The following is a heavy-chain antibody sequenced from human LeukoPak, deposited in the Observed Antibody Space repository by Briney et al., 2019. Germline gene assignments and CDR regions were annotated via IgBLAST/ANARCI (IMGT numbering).Heavy chain of an antibody. CDR2: IIARAGSS. Sequence: GGSLRPSCAASGFTFISYAMHWVGRAPGKGLEGFSAIIARAGSSSYVDSAKGRFTTSRDNSNNTLYLQINSLRAEDTAVYYCAEVRSSGWHLDALDIWGQGTKVTVSS. V-gene: IGHV3-23*01. CDR3: AEVRSSGWHLDALDI. D-gene: IGHD6-19*01. CDR1: GFTFISYA. J-gene: IGHJ3*02.